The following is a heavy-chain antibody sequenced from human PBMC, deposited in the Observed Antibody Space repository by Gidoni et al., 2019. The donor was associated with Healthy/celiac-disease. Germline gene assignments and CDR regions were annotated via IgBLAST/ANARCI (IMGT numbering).Heavy chain of an antibody. J-gene: IGHJ6*02. V-gene: IGHV4-30-2*01. CDR3: AMGYSSSWYGGYYYYYGMDV. CDR2: IYHSGST. D-gene: IGHD6-13*01. CDR1: GGSISSGCYS. Sequence: QLQLQESGSGLVKPSQTLSLTFAVSGGSISSGCYSWSWIRQPPGKGLEWLGYIYHSGSTYYNPSLKSRVTISVDRSKNQFSLKLSSVTAADTAVYYCAMGYSSSWYGGYYYYYGMDVWGQGTTVTVSS.